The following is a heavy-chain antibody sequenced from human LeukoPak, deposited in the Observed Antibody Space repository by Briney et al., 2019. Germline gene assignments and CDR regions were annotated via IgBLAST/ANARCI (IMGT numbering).Heavy chain of an antibody. CDR3: ANEIRPNDY. CDR2: ISGSGGST. D-gene: IGHD4/OR15-4a*01. Sequence: QPGGSLRLSCAASGFTFSSYAMSWVRQAPGKGLEWVSAISGSGGSTYYADSVKGRFTISRDNSKNSLLLQMDSLRAEDSAIYYCANEIRPNDYWGQGTLVTVSS. V-gene: IGHV3-23*01. J-gene: IGHJ4*02. CDR1: GFTFSSYA.